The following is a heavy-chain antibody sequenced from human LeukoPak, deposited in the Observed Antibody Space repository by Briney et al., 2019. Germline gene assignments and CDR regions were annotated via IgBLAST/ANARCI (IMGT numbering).Heavy chain of an antibody. D-gene: IGHD2-15*01. CDR3: ARDDMGYCSGGSCFSDDYYYGMDV. Sequence: GGSLRLSCAASGFTFSSYWMSWVRQAPGRGLEWVANIKQAGSEKYYVDSVKGRFTISRDNAKNSLYLQMNSLRAEDTAVYYCARDDMGYCSGGSCFSDDYYYGMDVWGQGTTVTVSS. CDR2: IKQAGSEK. CDR1: GFTFSSYW. V-gene: IGHV3-7*05. J-gene: IGHJ6*02.